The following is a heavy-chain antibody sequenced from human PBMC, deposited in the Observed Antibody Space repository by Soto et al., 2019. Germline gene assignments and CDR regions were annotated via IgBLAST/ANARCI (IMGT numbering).Heavy chain of an antibody. J-gene: IGHJ6*02. V-gene: IGHV4-61*01. CDR3: ARDLWGYCGTDCYPLDV. CDR2: MYNTGST. D-gene: IGHD2-21*02. Sequence: SETLSLTCTVSSDSVSSSSYTWGWIRQPPGKGLEWIGYMYNTGSTVYNPSFKSRVTISVDTSKNQFSLKLNSVTAADTAVYYCARDLWGYCGTDCYPLDVWGQGTTVTVS. CDR1: SDSVSSSSYT.